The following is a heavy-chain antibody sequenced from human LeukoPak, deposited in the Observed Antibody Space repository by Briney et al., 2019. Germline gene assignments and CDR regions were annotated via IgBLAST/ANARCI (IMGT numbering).Heavy chain of an antibody. Sequence: GGSLRLSCAAAGFTFSSYSMNWVRQARGKGLEWVSSISSSSSYIYYADSVKGRFTISRDNAKNSLYLQMNSLRAEDTAVYYCARDLLDYDILTGYYDNDAFDIWGQGTMVTVSS. D-gene: IGHD3-9*01. J-gene: IGHJ3*02. V-gene: IGHV3-21*01. CDR1: GFTFSSYS. CDR3: ARDLLDYDILTGYYDNDAFDI. CDR2: ISSSSSYI.